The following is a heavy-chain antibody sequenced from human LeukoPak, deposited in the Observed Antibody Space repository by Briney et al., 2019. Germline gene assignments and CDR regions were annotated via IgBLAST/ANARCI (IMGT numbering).Heavy chain of an antibody. D-gene: IGHD6-6*01. CDR3: ASPGGYSGSSGAFDI. CDR1: GFTFSSYA. Sequence: GGSLRLSCAASGFTFSSYAMHWVRQASGKGLEWVAVISYDGSNKYYADSVKGRFTISRDNSKNTLYLQMNSLRAEDTAVYYCASPGGYSGSSGAFDIWGQGTMVTVSS. J-gene: IGHJ3*02. CDR2: ISYDGSNK. V-gene: IGHV3-30*01.